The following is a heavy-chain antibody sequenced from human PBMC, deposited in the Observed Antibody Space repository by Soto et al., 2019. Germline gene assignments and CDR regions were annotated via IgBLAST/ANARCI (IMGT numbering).Heavy chain of an antibody. D-gene: IGHD6-19*01. V-gene: IGHV1-2*02. Sequence: GASVKVSCKASGYTFTGYYMHCVRQAPGQGLEWMGWINPNSGGTNYAQKFQGRVTMTRDTSISTAYMELSRLRSDDTAVYYCARVGGRQWLVLNYWGQGTLVTVSS. CDR2: INPNSGGT. CDR3: ARVGGRQWLVLNY. CDR1: GYTFTGYY. J-gene: IGHJ4*02.